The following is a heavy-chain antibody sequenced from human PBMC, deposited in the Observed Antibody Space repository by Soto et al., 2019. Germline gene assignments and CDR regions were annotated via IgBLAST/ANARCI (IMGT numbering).Heavy chain of an antibody. CDR1: GYTFTSYA. D-gene: IGHD2-15*01. Sequence: QVQLVQSGAEVKKPGASVKVSCKASGYTFTSYAMHWVRQAPGQRLEWMGWINAGNGNTKYSQKFQGRVTITRDTSARTAYMDLSILRSEDTAVYYCAIGLGGTDGPGDYWGQGTLVTVSS. J-gene: IGHJ4*02. CDR3: AIGLGGTDGPGDY. V-gene: IGHV1-3*01. CDR2: INAGNGNT.